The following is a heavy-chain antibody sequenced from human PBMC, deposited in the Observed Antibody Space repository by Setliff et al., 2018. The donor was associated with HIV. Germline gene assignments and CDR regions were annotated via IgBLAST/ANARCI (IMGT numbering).Heavy chain of an antibody. CDR3: AAADYSNPHWYFDL. J-gene: IGHJ2*01. V-gene: IGHV1-58*02. CDR1: GFTFTSSA. Sequence: ASVKVSCKASGFTFTSSAMQWVRQARGQRLEWIGWIVVSSGNTNYAQKFQERVTITRDMSTSTAYMELSSLRSEDTAVYYCAAADYSNPHWYFDLWGRGTLVTVSS. CDR2: IVVSSGNT. D-gene: IGHD4-4*01.